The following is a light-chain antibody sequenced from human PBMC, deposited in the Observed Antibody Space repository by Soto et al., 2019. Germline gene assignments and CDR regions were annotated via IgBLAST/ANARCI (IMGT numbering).Light chain of an antibody. CDR1: SGDVGGYDY. CDR3: FSYAGGYTLV. V-gene: IGLV2-11*01. CDR2: DVT. Sequence: QSALTQPRSVSGSPGQSVTISCTGTSGDVGGYDYVSWYQQHAYKAPNLIIYDVTKRPSGVPDQFSGSKSGNTASLTISVLQAEYEADYDCFSYAGGYTLVFVGGTKVTVL. J-gene: IGLJ2*01.